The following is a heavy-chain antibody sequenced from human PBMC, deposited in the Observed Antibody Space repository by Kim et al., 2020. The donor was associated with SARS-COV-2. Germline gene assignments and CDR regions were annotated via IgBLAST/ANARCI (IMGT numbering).Heavy chain of an antibody. CDR2: INSDGSST. V-gene: IGHV3-74*01. CDR3: AKEGADYGSGSYSDY. D-gene: IGHD3-10*01. J-gene: IGHJ4*02. Sequence: GGSLRLSCAASGFTFSSYWMHWVRQAPGKGLVWVSRINSDGSSTSYADSVKGRFTISRDNAKNTLYLQMNSLRAEDTAMYYCAKEGADYGSGSYSDYWGQGTLVTVSS. CDR1: GFTFSSYW.